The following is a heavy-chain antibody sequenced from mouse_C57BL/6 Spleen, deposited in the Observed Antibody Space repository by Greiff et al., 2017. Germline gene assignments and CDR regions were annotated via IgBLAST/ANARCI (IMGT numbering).Heavy chain of an antibody. CDR2: ISDGGSYT. D-gene: IGHD2-1*01. CDR1: GFTFSSYA. V-gene: IGHV5-4*01. J-gene: IGHJ1*03. Sequence: EVHLVESGGGLVKPGGSLKLSCAASGFTFSSYAMSWVRQTPEKRLEWVATISDGGSYTYYPDNVKGRFTISRDNAKNNLYLQMSHLKSEDTAMYYCARGNYLGYFDVWGTGTTVTVSS. CDR3: ARGNYLGYFDV.